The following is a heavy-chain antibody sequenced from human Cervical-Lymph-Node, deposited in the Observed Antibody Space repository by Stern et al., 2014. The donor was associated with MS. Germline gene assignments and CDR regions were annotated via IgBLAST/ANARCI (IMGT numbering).Heavy chain of an antibody. CDR3: ARDMRNGYYGMDV. V-gene: IGHV3-74*01. CDR1: GFSFNTYW. CDR2: LSDGSIT. D-gene: IGHD1-1*01. J-gene: IGHJ6*02. Sequence: EVQLVESGGGLVQPGGSLRLSCAASGFSFNTYWMHWVRQAPGKGLVWVSRLSDGSITSYADSVKGRFTISRDIAKNTLYLQMNSLRVDDTGVYYCARDMRNGYYGMDVWGQGTTVIVSS.